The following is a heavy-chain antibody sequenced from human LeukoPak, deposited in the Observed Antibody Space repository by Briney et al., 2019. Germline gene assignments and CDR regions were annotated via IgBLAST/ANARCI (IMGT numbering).Heavy chain of an antibody. CDR1: GFTFSCYG. CDR3: AKERDTAMVTIDY. V-gene: IGHV3-30*02. CDR2: IRYDGSNK. D-gene: IGHD5-18*01. J-gene: IGHJ4*02. Sequence: GGSLRLSCAASGFTFSCYGMHWVRQAPGKGLEWVAFIRYDGSNKYYADSVKGRFTISRDNSKNTLYLQMNSLRAEDTAVYYCAKERDTAMVTIDYWGQGTLVTVSS.